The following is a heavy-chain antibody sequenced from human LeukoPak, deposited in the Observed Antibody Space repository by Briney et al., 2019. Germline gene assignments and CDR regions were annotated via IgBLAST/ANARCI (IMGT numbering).Heavy chain of an antibody. Sequence: GGSLRLSCAASGFTFSSYSMNWVRQAPGKGLEWVSSISSSSNYIYYADSVKGRFTISRDNAKKSLYLQINSLRAEDTAVYYCARDRTTIFGVVLDYWGQGTLVTVSS. CDR1: GFTFSSYS. J-gene: IGHJ4*02. D-gene: IGHD3-3*01. CDR3: ARDRTTIFGVVLDY. CDR2: ISSSSNYI. V-gene: IGHV3-21*01.